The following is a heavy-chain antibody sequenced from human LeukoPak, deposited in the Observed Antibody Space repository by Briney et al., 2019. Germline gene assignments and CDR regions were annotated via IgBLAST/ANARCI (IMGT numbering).Heavy chain of an antibody. CDR2: ISGSGTST. Sequence: GASVKVSCKASGGTFSSYAISWVRQAPGKGLEWVSTISGSGTSTYYAASVKGRFTISRDNSKNTLYLQMNSLRAEDTAVYYCAKVYSSGYDIDYWGQGTLVTVSS. J-gene: IGHJ4*02. D-gene: IGHD3-22*01. CDR1: GGTFSSYA. CDR3: AKVYSSGYDIDY. V-gene: IGHV3-23*01.